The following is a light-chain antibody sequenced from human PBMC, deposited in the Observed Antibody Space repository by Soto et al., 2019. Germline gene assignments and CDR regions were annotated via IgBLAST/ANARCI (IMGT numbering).Light chain of an antibody. Sequence: EIVLTQSPGTLSLSPGEIATLSCRARPSVSSNNLAWYQQKPGQAPRLLIYDASRRATGIPDRFSGSGSGTDFTLTITRLEPEDFAVYYCQQYGSSPSSFGPGTKVDFK. V-gene: IGKV3-20*01. CDR1: PSVSSNN. CDR3: QQYGSSPSS. CDR2: DAS. J-gene: IGKJ3*01.